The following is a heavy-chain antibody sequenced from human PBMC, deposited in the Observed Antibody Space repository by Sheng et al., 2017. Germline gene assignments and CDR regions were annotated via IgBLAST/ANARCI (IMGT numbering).Heavy chain of an antibody. CDR3: ARDGLLHSYGQGYFDY. J-gene: IGHJ4*02. V-gene: IGHV3-48*03. CDR1: GFRFDLYE. CDR2: INHVGSTI. Sequence: EVQLVESGGDLVQPGGSLRLSCAASGFRFDLYEMNWVRQAPGKGLEWISYINHVGSTILYADSVEGRFTISRDNARNSLSLQMKSLRPEDTAVYYCARDGLLHSYGQGYFDYWGQGALVTVSS. D-gene: IGHD5-18*01.